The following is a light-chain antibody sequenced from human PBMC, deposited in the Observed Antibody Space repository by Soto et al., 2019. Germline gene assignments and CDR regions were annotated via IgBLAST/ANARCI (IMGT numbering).Light chain of an antibody. J-gene: IGKJ4*01. CDR3: QQRSNWPLT. CDR2: GAS. V-gene: IGKV3D-20*02. CDR1: QSVSSNH. Sequence: EIVLTQSPGTLSLSPGEGATLSCRASQSVSSNHLAWYQQKPGQAPRLLIFGASSRASDIPDRFSGSGSGTDFTLTISRLEPEDFAVYYCQQRSNWPLTFGGGTKVEIK.